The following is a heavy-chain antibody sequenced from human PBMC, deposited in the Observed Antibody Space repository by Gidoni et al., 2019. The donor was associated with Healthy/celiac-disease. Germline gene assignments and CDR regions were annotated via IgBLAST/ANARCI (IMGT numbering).Heavy chain of an antibody. CDR2: ISYDGSNK. V-gene: IGHV3-30*18. D-gene: IGHD4-17*01. CDR1: GFTFSSYG. CDR3: AKLHYGDYADFDY. Sequence: QVQLVASGGGVVQPGRSLSLSSAASGFTFSSYGMHWVRQAPGKGLEWVAVISYDGSNKYYADSVKGRFTISRDNSKNTLYLQMNSLRAEDTAVYYCAKLHYGDYADFDYWGQGTMVTVSS. J-gene: IGHJ4*02.